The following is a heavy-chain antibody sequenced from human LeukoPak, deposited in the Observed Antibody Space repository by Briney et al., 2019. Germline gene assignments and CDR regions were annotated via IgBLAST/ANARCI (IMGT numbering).Heavy chain of an antibody. CDR1: GYTFTSYY. D-gene: IGHD6-19*01. Sequence: ASVKVSCKASGYTFTSYYMHWVRQAPGQGLEWMGIINPSGGNTSYAQKFQGRVTVTRDTSTSTVYMELSSLRSEDTAVYYCARVGGSGWYLYFDYWGQGTLVTVPS. CDR2: INPSGGNT. CDR3: ARVGGSGWYLYFDY. V-gene: IGHV1-46*01. J-gene: IGHJ4*02.